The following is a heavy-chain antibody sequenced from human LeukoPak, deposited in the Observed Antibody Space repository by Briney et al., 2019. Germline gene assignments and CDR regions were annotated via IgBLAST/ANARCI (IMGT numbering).Heavy chain of an antibody. CDR1: GFTFSSYS. CDR2: ISSSSSTI. J-gene: IGHJ4*02. V-gene: IGHV3-48*01. CDR3: AKGSSYDFWSGYWAY. Sequence: GGSLRLSCAASGFTFSSYSMNWVRQAPGKGLEWVSYISSSSSTIYYADSVKGRFTISRDNAKNSLYLQMNSLRAEDMALYYCAKGSSYDFWSGYWAYWGQGTLVTVSS. D-gene: IGHD3-3*01.